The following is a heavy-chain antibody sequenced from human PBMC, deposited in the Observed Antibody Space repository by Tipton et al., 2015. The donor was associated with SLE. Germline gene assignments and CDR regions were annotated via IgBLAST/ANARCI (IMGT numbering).Heavy chain of an antibody. Sequence: QLVQSGAEVKKPGASVKVSCKASGYTFTGYYMHWVRQAPGQGLEWMGWINSNSGGTNYAQKFQGRVTMTRDTSISTAYMELSRLRSDDTAVYYCARAYCSSTSCSDRGYFQHWGQGTLVTVSS. D-gene: IGHD2-2*01. CDR2: INSNSGGT. CDR1: GYTFTGYY. J-gene: IGHJ1*01. CDR3: ARAYCSSTSCSDRGYFQH. V-gene: IGHV1-2*02.